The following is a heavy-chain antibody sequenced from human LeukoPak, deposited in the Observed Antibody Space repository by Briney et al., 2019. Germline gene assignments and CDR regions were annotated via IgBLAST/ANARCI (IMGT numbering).Heavy chain of an antibody. Sequence: SETLSLTCTVSGGSLSSYYWSWIRQPAGKGLEWIGRIYTSGSTNYNPSLKSRVTMSVDTSKNQFSLKLSSVTAADTAVYYCARPPPRRIRYFDWLLFFDYWGQGTLVTVSS. J-gene: IGHJ4*02. CDR1: GGSLSSYY. CDR3: ARPPPRRIRYFDWLLFFDY. CDR2: IYTSGST. D-gene: IGHD3-9*01. V-gene: IGHV4-4*07.